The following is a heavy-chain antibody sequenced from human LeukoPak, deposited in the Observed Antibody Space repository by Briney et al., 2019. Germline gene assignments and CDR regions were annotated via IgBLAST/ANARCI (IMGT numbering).Heavy chain of an antibody. V-gene: IGHV4-34*01. CDR3: ARRWNYGRNYYIDV. CDR2: IYDSGRT. CDR1: GGSFSNYY. Sequence: SGALSVTRAVHGGSFSNYYWSWIRQPPGKGVWWIGDIYDSGRTNYNPSLMSRVALSVDTSKNQISLRLNSVTAAHTALHYSARRWNYGRNYYIDVWGKGATVRVSS. D-gene: IGHD1-7*01. J-gene: IGHJ6*03.